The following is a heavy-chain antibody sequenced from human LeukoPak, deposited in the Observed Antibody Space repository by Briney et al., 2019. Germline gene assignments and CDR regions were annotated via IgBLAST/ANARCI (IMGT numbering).Heavy chain of an antibody. CDR1: GFNFDKSW. CDR2: IKDDGSET. V-gene: IGHV3-7*01. J-gene: IGHJ6*02. Sequence: GGSLRLSCGTSGFNFDKSWMSWVRQAPGKGPEWVASIKDDGSETFHADSVRGRFTISRDNARGTLYVQMNTLRAEDTAVYYCATYTNWVAGDVWGQGATVTVSS. CDR3: ATYTNWVAGDV. D-gene: IGHD7-27*01.